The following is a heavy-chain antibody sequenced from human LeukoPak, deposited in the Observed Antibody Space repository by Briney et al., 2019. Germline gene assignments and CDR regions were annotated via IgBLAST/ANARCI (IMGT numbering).Heavy chain of an antibody. V-gene: IGHV3-30*04. CDR3: ARDGKMSDYVNFDY. CDR2: ISYDGSNK. CDR1: GFTFSSYA. Sequence: GRSLRLSCAASGFTFSSYAMHWVRQAPGKGLEWVAVISYDGSNKYYADSVKGRFTISRDNSKNTLYLQMNSLRAEDTAVYYFARDGKMSDYVNFDYWGQGTLVTVSS. D-gene: IGHD3-16*01. J-gene: IGHJ4*02.